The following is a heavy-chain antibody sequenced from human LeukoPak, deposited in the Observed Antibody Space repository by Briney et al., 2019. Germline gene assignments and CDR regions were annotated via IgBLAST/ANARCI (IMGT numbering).Heavy chain of an antibody. CDR1: GCSFTNHY. J-gene: IGHJ4*02. CDR3: ARRGYGSGNYYYPN. V-gene: IGHV5-51*01. Sequence: GESLKISCKGSGCSFTNHYIGWVRLMPGKGLEWMVIIYPGDSDTRYSPSIQGQVTISADKSISTAYLQWSSLKASDTAMYYCARRGYGSGNYYYPNWGQGTLVTVSS. D-gene: IGHD3-10*01. CDR2: IYPGDSDT.